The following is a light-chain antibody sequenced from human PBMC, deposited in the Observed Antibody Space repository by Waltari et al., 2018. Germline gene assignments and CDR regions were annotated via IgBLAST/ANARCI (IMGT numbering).Light chain of an antibody. J-gene: IGKJ5*01. Sequence: DIQMTQSPSSLSASVGDRVTITCRASQGISNSLAWYQQKPGKAPKLLLYAASRLESWVPSRCSGSGSGTTYTLTISSLQPEEFATYYCHQYYSTPPNTFGQGTRLEIK. CDR1: QGISNS. CDR2: AAS. V-gene: IGKV1-NL1*01. CDR3: HQYYSTPPNT.